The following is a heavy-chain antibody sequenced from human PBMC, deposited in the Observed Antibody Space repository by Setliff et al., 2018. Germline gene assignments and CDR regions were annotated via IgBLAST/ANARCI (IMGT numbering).Heavy chain of an antibody. CDR2: IYQIGST. D-gene: IGHD3-22*01. Sequence: SETLSLTCAVSGYSISSGYYWGWIRQPPGKGLEWIGSIYQIGSTYYNPSLKSRVTISVDTSKNQFSLKLSSVTAADTAVYYCARGETYYYDSSGYEGKYYFDYWGQGTLVTVS. CDR3: ARGETYYYDSSGYEGKYYFDY. CDR1: GYSISSGYY. V-gene: IGHV4-38-2*01. J-gene: IGHJ4*02.